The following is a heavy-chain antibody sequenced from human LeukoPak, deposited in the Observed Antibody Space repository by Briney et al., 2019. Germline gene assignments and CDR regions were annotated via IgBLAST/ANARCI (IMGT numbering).Heavy chain of an antibody. Sequence: PGGSLRLSCAASGFTFSSYAMHWVRQAPGKGLEWVAVISWNGGSTYYADSVKGRFTISRDNSMNTLYLQMNSLRNEETAVYYCARAYYYGVPFDYWGQGTLVTVSS. CDR2: ISWNGGST. CDR1: GFTFSSYA. CDR3: ARAYYYGVPFDY. J-gene: IGHJ4*02. D-gene: IGHD3-22*01. V-gene: IGHV3-30-3*01.